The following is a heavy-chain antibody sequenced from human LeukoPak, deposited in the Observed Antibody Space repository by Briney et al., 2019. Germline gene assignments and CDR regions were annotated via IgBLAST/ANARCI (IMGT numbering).Heavy chain of an antibody. CDR1: GYTFTSYD. D-gene: IGHD1-26*01. V-gene: IGHV1-8*01. CDR3: ATVYGYSGSYYYRVPFDY. Sequence: ASVKVSCKASGYTFTSYDINWVRQATGQGLEWMGWMNPNSGNTGYAQKFQGRVTMTRNTSMSTAYMELSSLRSEDTAVYYCATVYGYSGSYYYRVPFDYWGQGTLVTVSS. J-gene: IGHJ4*02. CDR2: MNPNSGNT.